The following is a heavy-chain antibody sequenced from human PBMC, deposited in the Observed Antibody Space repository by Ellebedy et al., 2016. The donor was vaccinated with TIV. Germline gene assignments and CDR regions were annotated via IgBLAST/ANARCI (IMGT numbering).Heavy chain of an antibody. J-gene: IGHJ3*02. CDR3: ARLDSSSWYDAFDI. V-gene: IGHV1-69*13. CDR2: IIPISGTA. CDR1: GGTSNSYT. Sequence: AASVKVSCKASGGTSNSYTVSWVRQAPGQGLEWMGGIIPISGTANYAQKFQGRVTITADESTSTAYMELSSLRCEDTAVYYCARLDSSSWYDAFDIWGQGTMVAVSS. D-gene: IGHD6-13*01.